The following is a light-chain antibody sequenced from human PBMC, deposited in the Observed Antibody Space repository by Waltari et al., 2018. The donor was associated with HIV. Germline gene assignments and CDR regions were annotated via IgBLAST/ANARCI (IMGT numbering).Light chain of an antibody. V-gene: IGLV2-8*01. CDR3: SSYAGSSNLRV. CDR1: SSDVGGYNE. CDR2: EVT. Sequence: QSALTQPPSASGSPGQSVTISCTGTSSDVGGYNEVPWYQQNPGKAPKLMIYEVTKRPSGVPDRFSGSKSGNTASLTVSGLQAEDEADYYCSSYAGSSNLRVFGGGTKLTVL. J-gene: IGLJ2*01.